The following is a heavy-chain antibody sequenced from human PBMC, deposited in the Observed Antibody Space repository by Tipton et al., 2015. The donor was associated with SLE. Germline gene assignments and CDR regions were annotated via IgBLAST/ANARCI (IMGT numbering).Heavy chain of an antibody. Sequence: TLSLTCTVSGGSISSYYWSWIRQPPGKGLEWIGYIYYSGSTNYNPSLKSRVTISVDTSKNQFSLKLSSVTAADTAVYYCARRPPYGDYEDWGQGTLVTVSS. CDR1: GGSISSYY. CDR2: IYYSGST. V-gene: IGHV4-59*08. J-gene: IGHJ4*02. CDR3: ARRPPYGDYED. D-gene: IGHD4-17*01.